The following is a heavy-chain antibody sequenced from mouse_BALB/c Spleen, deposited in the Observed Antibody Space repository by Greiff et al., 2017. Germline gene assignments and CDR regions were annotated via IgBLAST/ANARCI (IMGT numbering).Heavy chain of an antibody. V-gene: IGHV5-9-3*01. D-gene: IGHD2-2*01. CDR2: ISSGGSYT. CDR1: GFTFSSYA. Sequence: EVQRVESGGGLVKPGGSLKLSCAASGFTFSSYAMSWVRQTPEKRLEWVATISSGGSYTYYPDSVKGRFTISRDNAKNTLYLQMSSLRSEDTAMYYCARGYGYDRNYAMDYWGQGTSVTVSS. J-gene: IGHJ4*01. CDR3: ARGYGYDRNYAMDY.